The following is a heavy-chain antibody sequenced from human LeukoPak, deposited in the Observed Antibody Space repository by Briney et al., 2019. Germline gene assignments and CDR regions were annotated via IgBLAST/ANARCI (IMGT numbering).Heavy chain of an antibody. CDR1: GYTFTDYY. V-gene: IGHV1-2*02. Sequence: ASVKVSCKASGYTFTDYYMHWVRQAPGQGLEWMGWINPNSGGTNYAQNFQGSVTMTRDTSISTAYMELSRLRSDDTAMYYCARVIAAASTRLDYWGQGTLVTVSS. D-gene: IGHD6-13*01. CDR3: ARVIAAASTRLDY. CDR2: INPNSGGT. J-gene: IGHJ4*02.